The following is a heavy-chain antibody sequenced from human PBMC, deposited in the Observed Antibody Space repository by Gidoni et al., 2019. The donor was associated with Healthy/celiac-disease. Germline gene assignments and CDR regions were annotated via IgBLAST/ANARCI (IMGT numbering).Heavy chain of an antibody. CDR3: ARDRGQNDYGRDV. CDR1: VFTFSSYG. J-gene: IGHJ6*01. D-gene: IGHD3-10*01. Sequence: QLLLVASGGVVVQPRRSLRLSCAASVFTFSSYGMHGVRQAPRKGLVWVAVIWYDGSNKYYADSVKGRFTISRDNSKNTLYLKINSQRAEDTGVYYCARDRGQNDYGRDVGGQGTTVTVSS. V-gene: IGHV3-33*01. CDR2: IWYDGSNK.